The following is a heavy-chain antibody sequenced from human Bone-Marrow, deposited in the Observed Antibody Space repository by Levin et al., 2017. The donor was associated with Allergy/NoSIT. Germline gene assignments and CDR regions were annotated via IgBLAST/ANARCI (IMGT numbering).Heavy chain of an antibody. V-gene: IGHV4-39*01. CDR3: AKHPLIYCSGGSCYAVEFRLDP. Sequence: SCTVSGGSISSASDQWAWIRQAPGKGLEWIGRVFYSGTTYYNPSLKSRVTISVETSKNQFSLKLSSVTAADTAVYYCAKHPLIYCSGGSCYAVEFRLDPWGQGTLVTVSS. CDR2: VFYSGTT. J-gene: IGHJ5*02. CDR1: GGSISSASDQ. D-gene: IGHD2-15*01.